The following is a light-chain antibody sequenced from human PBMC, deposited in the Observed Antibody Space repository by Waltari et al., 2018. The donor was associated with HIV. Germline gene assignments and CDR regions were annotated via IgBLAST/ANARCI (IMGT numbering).Light chain of an antibody. Sequence: SYGVTQPPSVSVSPGQTASITCSGDNLGDQYTSWYQQRPRQPPVLVIYQNNKRPAGIPELFSGSNSGNTATLTISGTQAMDEADYYCQAWDNSAAWVFGGGTKLTVL. CDR2: QNN. CDR3: QAWDNSAAWV. CDR1: NLGDQY. J-gene: IGLJ3*02. V-gene: IGLV3-1*01.